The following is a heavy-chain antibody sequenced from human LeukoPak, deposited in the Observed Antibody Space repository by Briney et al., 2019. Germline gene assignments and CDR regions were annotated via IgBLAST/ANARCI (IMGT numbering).Heavy chain of an antibody. V-gene: IGHV3-7*01. CDR3: ARDFFSNDYDQ. J-gene: IGHJ5*02. D-gene: IGHD2-8*01. Sequence: GGSLRLSCTASGFTFSSYWMTWVRQAPGKGLEWLANIKQEGSEKKYVDSVKGRFTVSRDNARNSLYLQMSSLRAEDTAVYYCARDFFSNDYDQWGQGTLVTVSS. CDR1: GFTFSSYW. CDR2: IKQEGSEK.